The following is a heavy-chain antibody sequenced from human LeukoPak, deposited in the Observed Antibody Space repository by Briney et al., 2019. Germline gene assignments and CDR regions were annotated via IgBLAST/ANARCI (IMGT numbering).Heavy chain of an antibody. D-gene: IGHD4-17*01. CDR1: GGSISSGDYY. CDR2: IYYSGST. Sequence: SETLSLTCTVSGGSISSGDYYWSWIRQPPGKGLEWIGYIYYSGSTYYNPSLKSRVTISVDTSKNQFSLKLSSVTAADTAVYYCASDRYGDYWYFDLWGRGTLVTVSS. V-gene: IGHV4-30-4*01. J-gene: IGHJ2*01. CDR3: ASDRYGDYWYFDL.